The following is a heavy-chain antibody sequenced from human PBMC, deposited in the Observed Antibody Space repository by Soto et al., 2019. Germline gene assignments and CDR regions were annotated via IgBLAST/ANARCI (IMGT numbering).Heavy chain of an antibody. CDR1: GYSFTSYW. CDR3: ARPRVHSGAPFAT. D-gene: IGHD1-1*01. V-gene: IGHV5-10-1*01. CDR2: IDPSDSYT. Sequence: PGESLKISCKGSGYSFTSYWISWVRQMPGKGLEWMGRIDPSDSYTNYSPSFKGHVTISADKSISTAYLQWSSLKASDTAMYYCARPRVHSGAPFATRGKGRMVTVSS. J-gene: IGHJ3*02.